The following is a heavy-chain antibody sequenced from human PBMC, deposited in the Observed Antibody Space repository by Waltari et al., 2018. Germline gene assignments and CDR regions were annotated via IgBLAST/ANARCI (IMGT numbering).Heavy chain of an antibody. V-gene: IGHV1-8*01. CDR1: GYTFTSYD. CDR3: ARGWLEVGPFDY. D-gene: IGHD2-2*01. CDR2: MNPTSGNT. Sequence: QVQLVQSGAEVKKPGASVKVSCKASGYTFTSYDINWVRPATGQGLEWMGWMNPTSGNTGYAQKCQGRVTISTDVSTTTAYIDLSRLRSDDTAVYYCARGWLEVGPFDYWGQGTLVTVSS. J-gene: IGHJ4*02.